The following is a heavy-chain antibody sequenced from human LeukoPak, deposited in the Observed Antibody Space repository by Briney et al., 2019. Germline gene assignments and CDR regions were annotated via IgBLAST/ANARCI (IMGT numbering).Heavy chain of an antibody. CDR1: GGTFSSYA. J-gene: IGHJ5*02. CDR2: IIPIFGTA. CDR3: ARVGEYSSSSSWFDP. D-gene: IGHD6-6*01. V-gene: IGHV1-69*13. Sequence: SVKVSCKASGGTFSSYAISWVRQAPGQGLEWMGGIIPIFGTANYAQKFQGRVTITADESTSTAYMELSSLRSEDTAVYYCARVGEYSSSSSWFDPWGQGTLVTVSS.